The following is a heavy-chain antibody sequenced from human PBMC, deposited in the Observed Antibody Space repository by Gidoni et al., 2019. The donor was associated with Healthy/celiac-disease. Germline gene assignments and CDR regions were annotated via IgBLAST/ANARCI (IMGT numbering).Heavy chain of an antibody. V-gene: IGHV1-46*01. J-gene: IGHJ5*02. D-gene: IGHD3-3*01. Sequence: QVQLVQSGAEVKKPGASVKVSCKASGYTFTSYYMHWGRQAPGQGLEWMGIINPSGGSTSYAQKFQGRVTMTRDTSTSTVYMELSSLRSEDTAVYYCARSTLLWSGYSGWFDPWGQGTLVTVSS. CDR1: GYTFTSYY. CDR2: INPSGGST. CDR3: ARSTLLWSGYSGWFDP.